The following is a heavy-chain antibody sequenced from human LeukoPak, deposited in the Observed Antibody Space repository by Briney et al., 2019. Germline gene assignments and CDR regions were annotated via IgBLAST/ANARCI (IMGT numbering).Heavy chain of an antibody. CDR1: GGPFSGYY. J-gene: IGHJ4*02. CDR3: ARERGGYYGSGSYYNVFDY. V-gene: IGHV4-34*01. CDR2: INHSGST. Sequence: SETLSLTCAVYGGPFSGYYWSWIRQPPGKGLEWIGEINHSGSTNYNPSLKSRVTISVDTSKNQFSLKLSSVTAADTAVYYCARERGGYYGSGSYYNVFDYWGQGTLVTVSS. D-gene: IGHD3-10*01.